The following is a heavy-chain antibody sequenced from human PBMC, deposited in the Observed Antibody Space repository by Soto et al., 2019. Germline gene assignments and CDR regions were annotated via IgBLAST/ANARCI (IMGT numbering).Heavy chain of an antibody. V-gene: IGHV3-23*01. Sequence: EVHLLESGGDLVQPGGSLRLSCAASGFTLINYAMAWVRQAPGKGLEWVSGISNSGNSKYYADSVKGRFTISRDNSKNTLYLQMNSLGAEDTALYYCAKLNSRTILKGNGFDPWGQGTLVTVSS. CDR1: GFTLINYA. CDR3: AKLNSRTILKGNGFDP. J-gene: IGHJ5*02. D-gene: IGHD3-3*01. CDR2: ISNSGNSK.